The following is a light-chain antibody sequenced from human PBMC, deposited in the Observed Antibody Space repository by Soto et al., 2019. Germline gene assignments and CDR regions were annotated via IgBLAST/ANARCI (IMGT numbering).Light chain of an antibody. CDR2: AAS. V-gene: IGKV3-15*01. CDR3: QQYNNWPLT. Sequence: EIVLTQSPGTLSLSPGERAALSCRASESVSTSFLAWYQQKPGQAPRLLIYAASTRATGIPARFRGSGSGTEFTLTISGLQSEDFAVYYCQQYNNWPLTFGGGTKVDIK. CDR1: ESVSTSF. J-gene: IGKJ4*01.